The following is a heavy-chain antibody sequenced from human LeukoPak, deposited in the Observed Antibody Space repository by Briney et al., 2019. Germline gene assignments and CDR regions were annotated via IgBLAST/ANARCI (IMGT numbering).Heavy chain of an antibody. D-gene: IGHD4-11*01. V-gene: IGHV1-24*01. Sequence: ASVRVSCKASGYTFTSYYMHWVRQAPGKGLEWMGGFDPEDGETIYAQKFQGRVTMTEDTSTDTAYMELSSLRSEDTAVYYCATAADYSNYLGYWGQGTLVTVSS. CDR2: FDPEDGET. CDR1: GYTFTSYY. J-gene: IGHJ4*02. CDR3: ATAADYSNYLGY.